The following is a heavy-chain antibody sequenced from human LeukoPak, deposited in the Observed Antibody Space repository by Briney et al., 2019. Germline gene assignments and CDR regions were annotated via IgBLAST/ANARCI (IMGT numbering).Heavy chain of an antibody. J-gene: IGHJ4*02. V-gene: IGHV4-4*02. D-gene: IGHD1-14*01. CDR1: LDSTTSNF. CDR2: IHRSGSP. CDR3: AREILGGFNPGAY. Sequence: SETLSLTCTVSLDSTTSNFWSWVRQPPRKGLEWIGEIHRSGSPNYNPSLQSRVTISIDRSRNQIVLELSSVTAADTAVYYCAREILGGFNPGAYWGQGTLVTVSS.